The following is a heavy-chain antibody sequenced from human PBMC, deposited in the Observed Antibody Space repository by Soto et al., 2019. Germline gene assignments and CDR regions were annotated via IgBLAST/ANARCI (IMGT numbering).Heavy chain of an antibody. J-gene: IGHJ5*02. V-gene: IGHV4-4*07. Sequence: PSETLSLTCTVSGGSITDYSWVWIRQPAGKGLEWIGRIFSSGSTNYNPSLKGRITMSLDTSKNQFSLKLNSATATDTAVYFCARDQGVVVTADNWFDPWGQGIPVTVS. CDR2: IFSSGST. D-gene: IGHD2-21*02. CDR3: ARDQGVVVTADNWFDP. CDR1: GGSITDYS.